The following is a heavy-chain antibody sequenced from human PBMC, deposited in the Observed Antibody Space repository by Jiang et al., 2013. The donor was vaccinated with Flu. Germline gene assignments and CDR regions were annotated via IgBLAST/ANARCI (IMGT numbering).Heavy chain of an antibody. CDR1: GGSFSGYY. CDR3: ASLTIAAHDPDRDY. D-gene: IGHD6-6*01. CDR2: INHSGST. Sequence: LLKPSETLSLTCAVYGGSFSGYYWSWIRQPPGKGLEWIGEINHSGSTNYNPSLKSRVTISVDTSKNQFSLKLSSVTAADTAVYYCASLTIAAHDPDRDYWGQGTLVTVSS. V-gene: IGHV4-34*01. J-gene: IGHJ4*02.